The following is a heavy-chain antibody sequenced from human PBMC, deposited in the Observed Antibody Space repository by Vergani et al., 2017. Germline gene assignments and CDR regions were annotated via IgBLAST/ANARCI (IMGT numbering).Heavy chain of an antibody. D-gene: IGHD5-18*01. CDR2: IYYSGST. Sequence: QLQLQESGPGLVKPSETLSLTCTVSGGSISSSSYYWGWIRQPPGKGLEWIGSIYYSGSTYYNPSLKSRVTISVDTSKNQFSLKLSSVTAADTAVYYCATSRGYSYGPFDYWGQGTLVTVSS. CDR1: GGSISSSSYY. J-gene: IGHJ4*02. CDR3: ATSRGYSYGPFDY. V-gene: IGHV4-39*01.